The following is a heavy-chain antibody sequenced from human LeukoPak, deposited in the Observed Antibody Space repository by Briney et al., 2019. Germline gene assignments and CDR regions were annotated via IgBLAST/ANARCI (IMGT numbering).Heavy chain of an antibody. CDR3: ARVPNYGDYAYYYYYMDV. J-gene: IGHJ6*03. D-gene: IGHD4-17*01. V-gene: IGHV1-18*01. CDR1: GYTFTSYG. Sequence: AASVKVSCKASGYTFTSYGIGWVRQAPGQGLEWVGWISAYNGNTNYAQKLQGRVTMTTDTSTSTAYMELRSLRSDDTAVYYCARVPNYGDYAYYYYYMDVWGKGTTVTVSS. CDR2: ISAYNGNT.